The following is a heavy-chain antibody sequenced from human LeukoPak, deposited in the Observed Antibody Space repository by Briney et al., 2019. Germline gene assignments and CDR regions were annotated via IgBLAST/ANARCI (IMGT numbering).Heavy chain of an antibody. CDR2: ITPSGNNK. J-gene: IGHJ4*02. V-gene: IGHV3-48*01. CDR3: ARDPSTWNGYSGY. Sequence: GGSLRLSCAVSGFTFSRYSLHWVRQAPGKGLEWISYITPSGNNKYYSDSVKGRFTISRDNAKNSVYLQMDSLRAEDTAVYYCARDPSTWNGYSGYWGQGTLVTVSS. CDR1: GFTFSRYS. D-gene: IGHD3-3*01.